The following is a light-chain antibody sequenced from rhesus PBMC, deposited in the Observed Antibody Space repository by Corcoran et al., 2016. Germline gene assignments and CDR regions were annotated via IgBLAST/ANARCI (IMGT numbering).Light chain of an antibody. CDR2: KAS. CDR3: LQYSSSPLT. CDR1: QSISNW. V-gene: IGKV1-22*01. J-gene: IGKJ4*01. Sequence: DIQMTQSPSSLSASVGDLVTITCRASQSISNWLDWYQQKPGKAPTLLIYKASSLQGGGPSRFSGCGSWTEFTLTISSLQPEEFGSDYCLQYSSSPLTFGGGTKVELK.